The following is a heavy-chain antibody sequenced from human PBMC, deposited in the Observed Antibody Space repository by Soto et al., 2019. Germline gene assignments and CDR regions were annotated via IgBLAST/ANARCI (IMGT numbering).Heavy chain of an antibody. V-gene: IGHV1-69*06. Sequence: QVQLVQSGAEVKKPGSSVKVSCKASGGTFSSYAISWVRQAPGQGLEWMGGIIPIFGTANYAQKFQGRVTITADKSTSTAYMELSSLRSEDTAVYYCARAWGGVTHDHCQHAFYIWGQGTMGTVAS. D-gene: IGHD2-21*02. CDR3: ARAWGGVTHDHCQHAFYI. CDR1: GGTFSSYA. CDR2: IIPIFGTA. J-gene: IGHJ3*02.